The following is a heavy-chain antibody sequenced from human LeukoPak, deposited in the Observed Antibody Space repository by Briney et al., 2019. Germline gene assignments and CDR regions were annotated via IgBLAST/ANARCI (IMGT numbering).Heavy chain of an antibody. CDR1: GGSIGSYY. D-gene: IGHD3-22*01. CDR2: IYYSGST. V-gene: IGHV4-59*01. CDR3: ARVYYDSSGYYYYYYGMDV. Sequence: SETLSLTCTVSGGSIGSYYWSWIRQPPGKGLEWIGYIYYSGSTNYNPSLKSRVTISVDTSKNQFSLKLSSVTAADTAVYYCARVYYDSSGYYYYYYGMDVWGQGTTVTVSS. J-gene: IGHJ6*02.